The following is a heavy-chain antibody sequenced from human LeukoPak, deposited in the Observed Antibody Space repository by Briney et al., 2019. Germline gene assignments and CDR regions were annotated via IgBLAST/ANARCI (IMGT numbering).Heavy chain of an antibody. CDR2: IWYDGSNK. CDR1: GFTFSSYG. CDR3: ARDLKYGFGMDV. D-gene: IGHD4-17*01. Sequence: PGGSLRLSCAASGFTFSSYGMHWVRQAPGKGLEWVAVIWYDGSNKYYADSVKGRFTISRDNSKNTLYLQMNSLRAEDTAVYYCARDLKYGFGMDVWGQGTTVTVSS. J-gene: IGHJ6*02. V-gene: IGHV3-33*01.